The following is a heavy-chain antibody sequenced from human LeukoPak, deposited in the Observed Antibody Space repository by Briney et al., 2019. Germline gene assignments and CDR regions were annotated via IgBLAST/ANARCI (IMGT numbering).Heavy chain of an antibody. J-gene: IGHJ5*02. V-gene: IGHV3-21*01. Sequence: GGSLRLSCAASGFTFSSYSMNWVRQAPGKGLEWVSSISSSSSYIYYADSVKGRFTISRDNAKNSLYLQMNSLRAEDTAVYYCARDFTHYDFWSGPPWGQGTLVTVSS. D-gene: IGHD3-3*01. CDR3: ARDFTHYDFWSGPP. CDR2: ISSSSSYI. CDR1: GFTFSSYS.